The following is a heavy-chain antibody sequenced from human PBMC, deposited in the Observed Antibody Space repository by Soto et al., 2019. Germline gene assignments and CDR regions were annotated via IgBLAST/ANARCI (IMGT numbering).Heavy chain of an antibody. V-gene: IGHV3-9*01. CDR2: ISWNSGSI. CDR3: AKAGLDYDILTGYSTLFDY. Sequence: EVQLVESGGGLVQPGRSLRLSCAASGFTFDDYAMHWVRQAPGKGLEWVSGISWNSGSIGYADSVKGRFTISRDNVKNSLYLQMNSLRAEDTALYYCAKAGLDYDILTGYSTLFDYWGQGTLVTVSS. J-gene: IGHJ4*02. D-gene: IGHD3-9*01. CDR1: GFTFDDYA.